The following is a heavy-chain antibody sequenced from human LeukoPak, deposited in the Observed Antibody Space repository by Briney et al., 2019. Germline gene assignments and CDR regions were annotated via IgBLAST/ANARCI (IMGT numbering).Heavy chain of an antibody. CDR2: VSFDGAHK. J-gene: IGHJ4*02. V-gene: IGHV3-30*04. CDR3: VRARAGGLDY. CDR1: GFTFRHYA. D-gene: IGHD3-16*01. Sequence: GGSLRLSCAASGFTFRHYAVHWVRQAPGRGLEWVAVVSFDGAHKYYAESVKGRFTISKDNSNNTLFLQMDSLRLEDTALYYCVRARAGGLDYWAREPWSPSP.